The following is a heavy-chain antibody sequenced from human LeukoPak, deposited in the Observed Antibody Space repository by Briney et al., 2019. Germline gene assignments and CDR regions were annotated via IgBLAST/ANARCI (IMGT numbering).Heavy chain of an antibody. D-gene: IGHD3-22*01. CDR1: GGSISSSSYY. V-gene: IGHV4-39*01. J-gene: IGHJ3*02. Sequence: NASETLSLTCTVSGGSISSSSYYWGWIRQPPGKGLEWIGSIYYSGSTYYNPSLKSRVTISVDTSKNQFSLKLSSVTAADTAVYYCARPNYDSSTRGAFDIWGQGTMVTVSS. CDR2: IYYSGST. CDR3: ARPNYDSSTRGAFDI.